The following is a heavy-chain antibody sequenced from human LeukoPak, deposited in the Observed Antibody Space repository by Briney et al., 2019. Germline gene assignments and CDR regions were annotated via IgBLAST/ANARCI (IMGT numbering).Heavy chain of an antibody. CDR1: GGSFSGYY. J-gene: IGHJ3*02. D-gene: IGHD3-22*01. V-gene: IGHV4-34*01. Sequence: PSETLSLTCAVYGGSFSGYYWSWIRQPPGMGLEWIGEINHSGSTNYNPSLKSRVTISVDTSKNQFSLKLSSVTAADTAVYYCARAAYYYDSSGYPGFAFDIWGQGTMVTVSS. CDR2: INHSGST. CDR3: ARAAYYYDSSGYPGFAFDI.